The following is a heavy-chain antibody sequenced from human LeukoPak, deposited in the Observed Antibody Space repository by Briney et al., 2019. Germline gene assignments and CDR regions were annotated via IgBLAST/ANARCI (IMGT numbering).Heavy chain of an antibody. J-gene: IGHJ4*02. CDR1: GFTVSSNY. Sequence: GGSLRLSCATSGFTVSSNYMSWVRQAPGKGLEWVSDIYNDDNGGKTHYADSVKGRFIISRDNSKNTLYLQMNSLRPEDTAVYYCARENGHCSTTSCPSGNWGQGTLVTVSS. CDR2: IYNDDNGGKT. D-gene: IGHD2-2*03. CDR3: ARENGHCSTTSCPSGN. V-gene: IGHV3-66*02.